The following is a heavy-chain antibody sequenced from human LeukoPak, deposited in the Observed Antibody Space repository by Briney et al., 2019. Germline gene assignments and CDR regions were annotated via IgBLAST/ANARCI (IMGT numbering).Heavy chain of an antibody. V-gene: IGHV3-23*01. CDR2: ISGSGYST. D-gene: IGHD3-10*01. CDR1: GFSFSIYA. J-gene: IGHJ6*03. CDR3: AKDYYGSGTYFYSYSYMDV. Sequence: AGGSLRLSCAASGFSFSIYAMSWVRQAPAKGLEWVSGISGSGYSTNYADSVKGRITISRDNSKDTLYLQMNSLRAEDTAVYYCAKDYYGSGTYFYSYSYMDVWGKGTTVTVSS.